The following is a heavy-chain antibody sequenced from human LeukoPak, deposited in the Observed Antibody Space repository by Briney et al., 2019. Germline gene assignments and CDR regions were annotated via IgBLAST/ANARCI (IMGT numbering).Heavy chain of an antibody. J-gene: IGHJ4*02. CDR2: ISAYNGNT. D-gene: IGHD3-22*01. CDR1: GYTFTSYG. Sequence: LEASVKVSCKASGYTFTSYGISWVRQAPGQGLEWMGWISAYNGNTNYAQKLQGRVTMTTDTSTSTAYMELRSLRSDDTAVYYCARDFYYYDSSGYPTNHPNFDYWGQGTLVTVSS. V-gene: IGHV1-18*01. CDR3: ARDFYYYDSSGYPTNHPNFDY.